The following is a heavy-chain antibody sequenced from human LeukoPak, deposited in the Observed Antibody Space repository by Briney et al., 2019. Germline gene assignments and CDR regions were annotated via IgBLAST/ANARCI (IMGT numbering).Heavy chain of an antibody. D-gene: IGHD6-13*01. CDR3: ARVESSNWHTP. J-gene: IGHJ5*02. V-gene: IGHV4-59*01. CDR2: IYYSGSV. Sequence: SETLSLTCTVSGGSISSYYWSWIRQPPGKGLEWIAYIYYSGSVNYNPSLKSRVTISVDTSKNQFSLNLNSVTAADTAIYYCARVESSNWHTPWGQGTLVTVSS. CDR1: GGSISSYY.